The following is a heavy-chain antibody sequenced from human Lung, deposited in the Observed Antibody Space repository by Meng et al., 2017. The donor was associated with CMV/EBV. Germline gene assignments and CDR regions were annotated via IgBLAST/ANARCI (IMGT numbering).Heavy chain of an antibody. V-gene: IGHV3-15*01. CDR3: TTAGANYEPDY. D-gene: IGHD3-22*01. J-gene: IGHJ4*02. Sequence: GESLKISCAASGFTFSNAWMSWVRQAPGKGLEWVGRIKRNTDGGTRDHAAPVRGRFTISRDDSKNTLYLQMNSLTTEDTAVYYCTTAGANYEPDYWGQGTLVXVSS. CDR2: IKRNTDGGTR. CDR1: GFTFSNAW.